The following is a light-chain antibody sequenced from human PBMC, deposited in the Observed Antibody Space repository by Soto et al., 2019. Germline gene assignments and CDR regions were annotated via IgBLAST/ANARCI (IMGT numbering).Light chain of an antibody. V-gene: IGLV2-14*01. CDR2: NVY. CDR1: SSDVGGYDY. J-gene: IGLJ1*01. CDR3: TSYTNRYTYV. Sequence: QSALAQPASVSGSPGQSITISCTGTSSDVGGYDYVGWYQQHPGKAPKLMIYNVYNRPSGVSFRFSGSKSGNTASLTISSLQTEDEADYYCTSYTNRYTYVFGTGTKVTVL.